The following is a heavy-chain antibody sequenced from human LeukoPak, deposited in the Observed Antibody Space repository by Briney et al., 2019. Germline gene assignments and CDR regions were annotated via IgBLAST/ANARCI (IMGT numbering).Heavy chain of an antibody. Sequence: GASVKVSCKASGYTFTSYGISWVRQAPGQGLEWMGWISAYNGNTNYAQKLQGRVTMTTDTSTSTAYMELSSLRSEDTAVYYCARDGATEGYYYFDYWGQGTLVTVSS. J-gene: IGHJ4*02. CDR1: GYTFTSYG. V-gene: IGHV1-18*01. CDR3: ARDGATEGYYYFDY. CDR2: ISAYNGNT. D-gene: IGHD1-26*01.